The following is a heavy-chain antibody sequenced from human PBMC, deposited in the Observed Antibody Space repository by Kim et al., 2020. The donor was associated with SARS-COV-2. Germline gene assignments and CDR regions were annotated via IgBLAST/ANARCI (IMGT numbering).Heavy chain of an antibody. Sequence: GGSLRLSCAASGFTFSSYEMNWVRQAPGKGLEWVSYISSSGSTIYYADSVKGRFTISRDNAKNSLYLQMNSLRAEDTAVYYCAREGVGYCSSTSCYGGGVDYWGQGTLVTVSS. CDR2: ISSSGSTI. CDR3: AREGVGYCSSTSCYGGGVDY. CDR1: GFTFSSYE. J-gene: IGHJ4*02. V-gene: IGHV3-48*03. D-gene: IGHD2-2*01.